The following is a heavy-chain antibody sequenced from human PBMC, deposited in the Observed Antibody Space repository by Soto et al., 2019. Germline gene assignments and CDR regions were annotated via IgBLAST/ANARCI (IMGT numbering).Heavy chain of an antibody. D-gene: IGHD3-3*01. J-gene: IGHJ3*02. CDR3: ARDDYDFWSGYYRKDAFDS. CDR1: GFTFSSYS. V-gene: IGHV3-21*01. CDR2: ISSSSSYI. Sequence: EVQLVESGGGLVKPGGSLRLSCAASGFTFSSYSMNWVRQAPGKGLEWVSSISSSSSYIYYADSVKGRFTISRDNAKNSLYLQMNSLRAEDTAVYYCARDDYDFWSGYYRKDAFDSWCQGTMVTVSS.